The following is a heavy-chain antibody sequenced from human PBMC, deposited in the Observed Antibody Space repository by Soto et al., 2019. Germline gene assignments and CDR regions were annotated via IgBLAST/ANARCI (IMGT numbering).Heavy chain of an antibody. CDR3: AKEGGLSVSYYISSYYYFVY. V-gene: IGHV3-30*18. Sequence: GGSLRLSCAASGFTFSSYGMHWVRQAPGKGLEWVAIISYDGSNTYYADSVKGRFTISRDNSKNTLYLQMNSLRAEDTSVYYCAKEGGLSVSYYISSYYYFVYWGQGILVNVFS. D-gene: IGHD1-26*01. CDR1: GFTFSSYG. J-gene: IGHJ4*02. CDR2: ISYDGSNT.